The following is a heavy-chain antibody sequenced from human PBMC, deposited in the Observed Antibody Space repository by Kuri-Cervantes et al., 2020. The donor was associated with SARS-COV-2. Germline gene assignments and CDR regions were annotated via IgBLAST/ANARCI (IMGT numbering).Heavy chain of an antibody. V-gene: IGHV3-23*01. D-gene: IGHD2-2*01. CDR3: AKDVYQLPTHFDY. CDR1: GFTFSNYA. J-gene: IGHJ4*01. Sequence: GESLKISCAASGFTFSNYALSWVRQAPGKGLEWVATISGGGKITHYADSVKGRFSFSRDNSKNTLFLQMNNLRAEDTAVYYCAKDVYQLPTHFDYWGQGTRVTVSS. CDR2: ISGGGKIT.